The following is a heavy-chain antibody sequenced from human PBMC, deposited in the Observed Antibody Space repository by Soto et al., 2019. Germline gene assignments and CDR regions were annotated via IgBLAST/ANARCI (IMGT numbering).Heavy chain of an antibody. D-gene: IGHD5-18*01. J-gene: IGHJ6*02. Sequence: SVNASCKASVGTFSSYAISWVRQAPGQGLEWMGGIIPIFGTANYAQKFQGRVTITADESTSTAYMELSSLRSEDTAVYYCARGAEDSYGYTPYYYGMDVWG. CDR3: ARGAEDSYGYTPYYYGMDV. V-gene: IGHV1-69*13. CDR1: VGTFSSYA. CDR2: IIPIFGTA.